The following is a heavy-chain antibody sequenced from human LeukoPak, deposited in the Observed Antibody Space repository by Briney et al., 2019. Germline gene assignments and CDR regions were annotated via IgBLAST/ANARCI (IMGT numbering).Heavy chain of an antibody. CDR2: IYPGDSDT. D-gene: IGHD2-2*01. V-gene: IGHV5-51*01. Sequence: GESLKISCKGSGYTFTNYWIGWVRQMPGKGLEFMGIIYPGDSDTRYSPSFQGQVTISADKSISTAYLQWSSLKASDTAMYYCARQGLGYCSSTSCYAKYNWFDPRGQGTLVTVSS. J-gene: IGHJ5*02. CDR1: GYTFTNYW. CDR3: ARQGLGYCSSTSCYAKYNWFDP.